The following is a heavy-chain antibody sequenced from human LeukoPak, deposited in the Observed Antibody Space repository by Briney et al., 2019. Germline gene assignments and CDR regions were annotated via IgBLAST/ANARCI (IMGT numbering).Heavy chain of an antibody. Sequence: GGALRLSCAASGLTFSKYGMHWVRQAPGKGVEGGGFIREEGRKKNHADSVTGRFTISRDNSKSTLYLQMNSLRAEDTAVYYCATDFPCSSTSCYWGYWGQGTLVTVSS. V-gene: IGHV3-30*02. J-gene: IGHJ4*02. CDR1: GLTFSKYG. CDR2: IREEGRKK. D-gene: IGHD2-2*01. CDR3: ATDFPCSSTSCYWGY.